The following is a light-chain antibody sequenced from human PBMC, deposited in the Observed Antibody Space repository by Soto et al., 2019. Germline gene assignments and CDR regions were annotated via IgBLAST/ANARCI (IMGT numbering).Light chain of an antibody. J-gene: IGKJ4*01. CDR2: DAS. CDR3: QQYHDWVT. Sequence: VMTQSPGTLSVSPGETATLSCGTSQSVSTNLAWYQQKPGQPPRLLIYDASTRATGIPARFRGSGSGTKFTLTISYLRPEDFAVYFCQQYHDWVTFGGGTKVEI. V-gene: IGKV3D-15*01. CDR1: QSVSTN.